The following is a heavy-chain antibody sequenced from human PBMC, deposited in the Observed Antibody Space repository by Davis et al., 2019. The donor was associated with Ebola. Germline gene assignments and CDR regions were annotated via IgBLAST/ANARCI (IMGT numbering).Heavy chain of an antibody. CDR2: IKQDGRAT. D-gene: IGHD6-13*01. V-gene: IGHV3-7*01. J-gene: IGHJ4*02. CDR3: ARDREQQRPYYFDY. Sequence: GESLKISCAASGFTFSSYWMSWVRQAPGKGLEWLANIKQDGRATYYVDSVKGRFTISRDNAKNSLYLQMNSRRAEDTAVYYCARDREQQRPYYFDYWGQGTLVTVSS. CDR1: GFTFSSYW.